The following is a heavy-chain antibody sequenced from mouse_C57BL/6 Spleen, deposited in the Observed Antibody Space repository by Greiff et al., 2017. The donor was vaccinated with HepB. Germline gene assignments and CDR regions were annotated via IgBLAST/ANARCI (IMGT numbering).Heavy chain of an antibody. CDR3: ARDPVRGWFAY. V-gene: IGHV5-4*01. CDR1: GFTFSSYA. Sequence: EVMLVESGGGLVKPGGSLKLSCAASGFTFSSYAMSWVRQTPEKRLEWVATISDGGSYTYSPDNVQGRFTISRDNAKNNLYLQMSHLKSEDTAMYYCARDPVRGWFAYWGQGTLVTVSA. J-gene: IGHJ3*01. D-gene: IGHD2-2*01. CDR2: ISDGGSYT.